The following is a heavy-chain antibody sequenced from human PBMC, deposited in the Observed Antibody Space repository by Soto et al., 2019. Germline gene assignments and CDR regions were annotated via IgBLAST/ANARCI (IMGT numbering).Heavy chain of an antibody. J-gene: IGHJ4*02. Sequence: QVQLQESGPGLVKPSQTLSLTCTVSGVSISSGGYYWSWIRQHPGKGLEWIGYIYYSGSTYCNPSAKSRVTISVDTSKKPFSLKLCSVTAADTAVYYCAGIYCDNEEYFDYGGQGTLVTVSS. D-gene: IGHD4-17*01. CDR2: IYYSGST. CDR3: AGIYCDNEEYFDY. CDR1: GVSISSGGYY. V-gene: IGHV4-31*03.